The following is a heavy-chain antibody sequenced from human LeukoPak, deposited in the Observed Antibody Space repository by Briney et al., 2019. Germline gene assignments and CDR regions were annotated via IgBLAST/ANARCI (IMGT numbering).Heavy chain of an antibody. CDR1: GFTFSKYG. CDR3: VRGYDDSSDWFDY. Sequence: PGGSLRLSCAASGFTFSKYGMHWVRQAPGKGLEWVAVISYDGSNKYYADSVKGRFTISRDNAKNSLYLQMNSLRAEDTAVYYCVRGYDDSSDWFDYWGQGTLVTVSS. CDR2: ISYDGSNK. D-gene: IGHD3-22*01. V-gene: IGHV3-30*03. J-gene: IGHJ4*02.